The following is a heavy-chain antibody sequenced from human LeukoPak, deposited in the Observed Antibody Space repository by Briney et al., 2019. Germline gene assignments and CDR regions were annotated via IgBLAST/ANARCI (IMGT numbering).Heavy chain of an antibody. CDR1: GYTFTSYY. D-gene: IGHD3-22*01. J-gene: IGHJ4*02. V-gene: IGHV1-46*01. Sequence: ASVKVSCKASGYTFTSYYMHWLRQAPGQGLEWMGIINPSGGSTSYAQKFQGRVTMTRDTSTSTVYMELSSLRSEDTAVYYCARDGALYYYDSSGYYYLDYWGQGTLVTVSS. CDR2: INPSGGST. CDR3: ARDGALYYYDSSGYYYLDY.